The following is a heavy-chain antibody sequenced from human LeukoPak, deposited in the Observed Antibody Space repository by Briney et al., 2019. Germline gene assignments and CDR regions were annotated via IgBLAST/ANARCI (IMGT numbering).Heavy chain of an antibody. V-gene: IGHV1-46*01. CDR1: GYTFTSYY. CDR3: ARDGSGSYSQDY. D-gene: IGHD1-26*01. Sequence: ASVKVSCKASGYTFTSYYMHWVRQAPGQGLEWMGIINPSGGSTSYAQKFHGRVTMTRDMSTSTVYMELSSLRSEDTAVYYCARDGSGSYSQDYWGQGTLVTVSS. CDR2: INPSGGST. J-gene: IGHJ4*02.